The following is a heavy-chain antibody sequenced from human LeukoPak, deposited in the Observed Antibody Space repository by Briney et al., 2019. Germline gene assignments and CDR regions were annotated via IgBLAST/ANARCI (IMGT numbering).Heavy chain of an antibody. Sequence: GGSLSLSCAASGFTFINYAMHWVRQAPGKGLEWVAVIWYDGGNRYYADSVKGRFTISRDTSENTLYLQMNSLRAEDTAVYYCAREADCSDGSCYRGAFDIWGQGTMITVSS. CDR2: IWYDGGNR. CDR1: GFTFINYA. CDR3: AREADCSDGSCYRGAFDI. D-gene: IGHD2-15*01. J-gene: IGHJ3*02. V-gene: IGHV3-33*01.